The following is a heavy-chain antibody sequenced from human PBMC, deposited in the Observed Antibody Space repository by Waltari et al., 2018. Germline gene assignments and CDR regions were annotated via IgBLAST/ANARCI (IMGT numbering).Heavy chain of an antibody. CDR3: ARGEEMATFSSFDY. V-gene: IGHV1-69*05. CDR1: GGTFSSYA. D-gene: IGHD5-12*01. CDR2: IIPIFGTA. Sequence: QVQLVQSGAEVKKPGSSVKVSCKASGGTFSSYAISWVRQAPGQGLEWMGGIIPIFGTANYAQKFQGRVTITTDESTSTAYMELSSLRSEDTAVYYCARGEEMATFSSFDYWGQGTLVTVSS. J-gene: IGHJ4*02.